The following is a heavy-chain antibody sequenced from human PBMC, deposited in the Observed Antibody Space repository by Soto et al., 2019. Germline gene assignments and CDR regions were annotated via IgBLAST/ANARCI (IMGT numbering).Heavy chain of an antibody. CDR3: ARDGSILYGMDV. CDR1: GFTFSSYS. J-gene: IGHJ6*02. V-gene: IGHV3-21*01. Sequence: VGSLRLSCAASGFTFSSYSMNWVRQAPGKGLEWVSSISSSSSYIYYADSVKGRFTISRDNAKNSLYLQMNSLRAEDTAVYYCARDGSILYGMDVWGQGTTVTVSS. CDR2: ISSSSSYI.